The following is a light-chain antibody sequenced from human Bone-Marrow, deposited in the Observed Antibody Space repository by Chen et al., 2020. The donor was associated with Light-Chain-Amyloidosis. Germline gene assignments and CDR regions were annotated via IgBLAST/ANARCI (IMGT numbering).Light chain of an antibody. Sequence: SYELTQPPSVSVSPGQTARITCSGDDLPTKYAYWYQQKPGQAPVLGIHRDTDRPSGISERFSGSSSGTTATLTISGVQAEDEADYHCQSADSSGTYEVIFGGGTKLTVL. CDR2: RDT. V-gene: IGLV3-25*03. J-gene: IGLJ2*01. CDR1: DLPTKY. CDR3: QSADSSGTYEVI.